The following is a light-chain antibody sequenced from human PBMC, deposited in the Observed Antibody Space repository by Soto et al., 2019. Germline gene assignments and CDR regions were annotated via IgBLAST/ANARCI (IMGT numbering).Light chain of an antibody. CDR3: QQSFRARS. Sequence: DIQMTQSPASLSASVGDRVTISCRASQSISGYLNWYQQKPGKAPELLIYAASTLQTGVPSRFSGSGSGTEFTLSINSLQPEDFATYYCQQSFRARSFGQGT. J-gene: IGKJ1*01. CDR2: AAS. V-gene: IGKV1-39*01. CDR1: QSISGY.